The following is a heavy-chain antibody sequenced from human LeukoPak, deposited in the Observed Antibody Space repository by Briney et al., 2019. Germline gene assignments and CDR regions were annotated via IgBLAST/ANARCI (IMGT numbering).Heavy chain of an antibody. CDR2: IKEDGSDK. V-gene: IGHV3-7*01. D-gene: IGHD6-13*01. CDR3: ARRGGSSSWYLKYYFDY. CDR1: GFTFSRYW. J-gene: IGHJ4*02. Sequence: GGSLRLSCAASGFTFSRYWMSWVRQAPGKGLEWVANIKEDGSDKYYVGSMKDRFTISRDNAKSSLYLQMNNLRVDDTAVYYCARRGGSSSWYLKYYFDYWGQGTLVTVSS.